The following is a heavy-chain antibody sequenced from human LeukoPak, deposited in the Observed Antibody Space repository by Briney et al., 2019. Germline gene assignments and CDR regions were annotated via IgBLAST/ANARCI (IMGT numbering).Heavy chain of an antibody. Sequence: GGSLRLSCAASGFTFSSYGMHWVRQAPGKGLEWVSAISGSGGSTYYADSVKGRFTNSRDNSKNTLYLQMNSLRAEDTAVYYCAKEGMATRLFDYWGQGTLVTVSS. CDR1: GFTFSSYG. CDR3: AKEGMATRLFDY. D-gene: IGHD5-24*01. CDR2: ISGSGGST. V-gene: IGHV3-23*01. J-gene: IGHJ4*02.